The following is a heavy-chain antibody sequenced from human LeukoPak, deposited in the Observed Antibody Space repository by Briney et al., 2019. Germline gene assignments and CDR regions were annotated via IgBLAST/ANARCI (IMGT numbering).Heavy chain of an antibody. CDR1: GFTVSSNY. V-gene: IGHV3-53*01. Sequence: GGSLRLSCAASGFTVSSNYMSWVRQAPGKGLEWVSVIYSGGTTYYADSVKGRFTISRVNSKNTLYLQMNSLRAEDTAVYYCATRTSGSYYASFDYWGQGTLVTVSS. D-gene: IGHD1-26*01. CDR3: ATRTSGSYYASFDY. CDR2: IYSGGTT. J-gene: IGHJ4*02.